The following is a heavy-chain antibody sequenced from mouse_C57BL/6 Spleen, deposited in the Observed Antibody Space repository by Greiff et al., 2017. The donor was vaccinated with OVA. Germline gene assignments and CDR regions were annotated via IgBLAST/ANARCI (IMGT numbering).Heavy chain of an antibody. CDR3: ARSRSRSGFDD. Sequence: EVQLQQSGPELVKPGASVKISCKASGYTFTDYYMNWVKQSHGKSLEWIGDINPNNGGTSYNQKFKGKATLTVDKSSSQAYMELRSLTSEDSAVYYCARSRSRSGFDDWGQGTTLTVSS. J-gene: IGHJ2*01. V-gene: IGHV1-26*01. CDR1: GYTFTDYY. CDR2: INPNNGGT. D-gene: IGHD3-1*01.